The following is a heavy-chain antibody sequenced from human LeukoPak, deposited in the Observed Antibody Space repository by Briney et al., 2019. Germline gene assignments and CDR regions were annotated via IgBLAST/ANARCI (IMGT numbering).Heavy chain of an antibody. J-gene: IGHJ4*02. V-gene: IGHV4-61*02. CDR2: IYASGST. CDR3: AVYYYDSRSYLFDY. Sequence: SETLPTKFTGSGGSISSGNYYWSWIRQPAGKGLEWIGRIYASGSTNYNPSLKSRVTISVDTSKNQFSLKLSSVTAADTAVYYCAVYYYDSRSYLFDYRGEGPLFSFSS. D-gene: IGHD3-22*01. CDR1: GGSISSGNYY.